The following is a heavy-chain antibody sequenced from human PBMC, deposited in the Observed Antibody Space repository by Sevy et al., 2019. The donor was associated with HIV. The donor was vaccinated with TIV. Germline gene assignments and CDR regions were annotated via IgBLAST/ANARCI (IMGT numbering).Heavy chain of an antibody. CDR1: GGSISSYY. D-gene: IGHD3-22*01. CDR2: IYYSGST. J-gene: IGHJ4*02. V-gene: IGHV4-59*01. CDR3: ARSPYTTYYYDNSGYYKGYFDY. Sequence: SETLSLTCTVSGGSISSYYWSWIRQPPGKALEWIGYIYYSGSTNYNPSLKSRVTISVDTSKNQFSLKLSSVTAADTAVHYSARSPYTTYYYDNSGYYKGYFDYWGQGTLVTVSS.